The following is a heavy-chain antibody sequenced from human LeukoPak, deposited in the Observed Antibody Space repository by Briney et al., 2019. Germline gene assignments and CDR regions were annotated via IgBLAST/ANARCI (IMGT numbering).Heavy chain of an antibody. Sequence: SETLSLTCTVSGGSISSSSYYWGWIRQPPGKGLEWIVSIYYSGSTYYNPSLKSRVTISVDTSKNQFSLKLSSVTAADTAVYYCARQTNDFWSGYYYDYWGQGTLVTVSS. J-gene: IGHJ4*02. CDR1: GGSISSSSYY. D-gene: IGHD3-3*01. V-gene: IGHV4-39*01. CDR2: IYYSGST. CDR3: ARQTNDFWSGYYYDY.